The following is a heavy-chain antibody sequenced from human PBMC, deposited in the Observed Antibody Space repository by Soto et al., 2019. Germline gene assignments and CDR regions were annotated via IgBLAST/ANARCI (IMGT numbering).Heavy chain of an antibody. CDR1: GASISSGAYF. CDR2: IYYSVST. D-gene: IGHD5-18*01. Sequence: QVQLQVSGPRLVKPSQTLSLTCSVSGASISSGAYFWTWIRHHPGKGLEWIGYIYYSVSTSYTYQYPSLQSRVTISVDTSKNLFSLRLTSVTAADTATYYCARDKGPDTYGQTRIRDYSYAMDVWGQGTTVIVSS. CDR3: ARDKGPDTYGQTRIRDYSYAMDV. J-gene: IGHJ6*02. V-gene: IGHV4-31*03.